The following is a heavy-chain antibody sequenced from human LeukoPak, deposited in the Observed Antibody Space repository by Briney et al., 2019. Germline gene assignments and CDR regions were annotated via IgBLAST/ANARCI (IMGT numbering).Heavy chain of an antibody. CDR2: ISSSGSNI. CDR3: ARKWLVIDY. J-gene: IGHJ4*02. CDR1: GFTFSNYE. Sequence: GGSLRLSCAASGFTFSNYEMNWVRQAPGKGLEWVSYISSSGSNIYYADSVKGRFTISRDNAKNSLYLQMNSLRAEDTAVYYSARKWLVIDYWGQGTLVTVSS. V-gene: IGHV3-48*03. D-gene: IGHD6-19*01.